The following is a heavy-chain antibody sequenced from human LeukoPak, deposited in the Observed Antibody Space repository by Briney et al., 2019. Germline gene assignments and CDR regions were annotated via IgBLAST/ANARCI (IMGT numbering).Heavy chain of an antibody. CDR3: ARDVLPYCSGGSCTIDY. Sequence: SGGSLRLSCAASGFNFIAYAMSWVRQAPGKGLEWVSVIYSGGSTYYADSVKGRFTISRDNSKNTLYLQMNSLRAEDTAGYYCARDVLPYCSGGSCTIDYWGQGTLVTVSS. J-gene: IGHJ4*02. CDR1: GFNFIAYA. CDR2: IYSGGST. V-gene: IGHV3-66*01. D-gene: IGHD2-15*01.